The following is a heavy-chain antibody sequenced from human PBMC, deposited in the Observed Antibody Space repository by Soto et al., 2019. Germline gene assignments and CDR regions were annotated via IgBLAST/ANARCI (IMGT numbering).Heavy chain of an antibody. D-gene: IGHD1-26*01. J-gene: IGHJ4*02. CDR2: INHSGST. CDR1: GGSFSGYY. Sequence: QVQLQQWGAGLLKPSETLSLTCAVYGGSFSGYYWSWIRQPPGKGLEWIGEINHSGSTNYNPSLKSRVTISVDTSKNQFSLKLSSVTAADPAVYYCARTPIVGATPRFSAANYFDYRGQGTLVTVSS. CDR3: ARTPIVGATPRFSAANYFDY. V-gene: IGHV4-34*01.